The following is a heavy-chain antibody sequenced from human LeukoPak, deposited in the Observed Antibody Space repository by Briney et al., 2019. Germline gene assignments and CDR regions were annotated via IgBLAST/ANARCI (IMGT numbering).Heavy chain of an antibody. V-gene: IGHV3-64D*09. CDR3: VKRWTASASDY. J-gene: IGHJ4*02. Sequence: GGSLRLSCSASGFTFSSYAMHWVRQPPGKGLTYVSAINSNGDSTYYADSVKGRFTVSRDNSKNTLYLQMSSLRTEDTAVYYCVKRWTASASDYWGQGTLVTVSS. D-gene: IGHD6-13*01. CDR1: GFTFSSYA. CDR2: INSNGDST.